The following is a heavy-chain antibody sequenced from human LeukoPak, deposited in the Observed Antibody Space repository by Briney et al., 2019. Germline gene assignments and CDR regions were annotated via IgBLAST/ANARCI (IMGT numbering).Heavy chain of an antibody. CDR1: GFSFSSYA. CDR3: AKDPSVDSGRFDY. J-gene: IGHJ4*02. V-gene: IGHV3-23*01. Sequence: PGGSLRLSCAASGFSFSSYAMSWVRQAPGKGLEWVSTISCTGGRTYYADSVKGRFTISRDNSKDTLSLQTNSLRAEHTAVFYCAKDPSVDSGRFDYWGQGTLVTVSS. CDR2: ISCTGGRT.